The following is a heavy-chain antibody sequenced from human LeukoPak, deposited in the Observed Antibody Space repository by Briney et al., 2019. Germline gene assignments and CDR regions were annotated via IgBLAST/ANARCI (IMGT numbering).Heavy chain of an antibody. CDR2: ISSSSSYI. CDR3: AREGSSLADAFDL. J-gene: IGHJ3*01. CDR1: GFTFSSYS. V-gene: IGHV3-21*01. D-gene: IGHD1-26*01. Sequence: GGSLRLSCAASGFTFSSYSMNWVRQAPGKGLEWVSSISSSSSYIYYADSVKGRFTISRDNAKNSLYLQMNSLRAEDTAVYYCAREGSSLADAFDLWGQGTMVTVSS.